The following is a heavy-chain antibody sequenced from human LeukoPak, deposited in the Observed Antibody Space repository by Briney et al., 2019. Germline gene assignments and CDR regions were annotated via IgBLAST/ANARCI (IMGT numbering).Heavy chain of an antibody. CDR1: GGSISNSSYY. CDR2: IYYSGST. Sequence: SETLSLTCTVSGGSISNSSYYWGWIRQPPGKGLEWIGSIYYSGSTYYNPSLKSRVTISVDTSKNQFSLKLSSVTAADTAVYYCARLPAYGSGRGDRVDYWGQGTLVTVSS. J-gene: IGHJ4*02. V-gene: IGHV4-39*07. D-gene: IGHD3-10*01. CDR3: ARLPAYGSGRGDRVDY.